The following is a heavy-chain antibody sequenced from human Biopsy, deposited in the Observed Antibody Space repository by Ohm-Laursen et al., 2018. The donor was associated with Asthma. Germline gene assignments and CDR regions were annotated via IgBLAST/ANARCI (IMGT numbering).Heavy chain of an antibody. Sequence: GQTLSLTCAASGFTFGDYWMSWVRQVPGKGLEWVANIKHDVTEKNHVDSLKGRFTISRDNAKNSLYLQMNSLRAEDTAVYYCARTFHFWSPYHAEHNQLWGQGTLVTVSS. CDR1: GFTFGDYW. J-gene: IGHJ1*01. V-gene: IGHV3-7*01. D-gene: IGHD3-3*02. CDR3: ARTFHFWSPYHAEHNQL. CDR2: IKHDVTEK.